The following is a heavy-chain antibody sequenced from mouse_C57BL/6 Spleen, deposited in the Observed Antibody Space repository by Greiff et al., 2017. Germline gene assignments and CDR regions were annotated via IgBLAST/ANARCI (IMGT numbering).Heavy chain of an antibody. Sequence: QVQLQQSGAELVRPGASVTLSCKASGYTFTDYEMHWVKQTPVHGLEWIGAIDPETGGTAYNQKFKGKAILTADKSSSTAYMELRSLTSEDSAVYYFTRWGLRRAWFACWGQGTLVTVSA. V-gene: IGHV1-15*01. CDR3: TRWGLRRAWFAC. D-gene: IGHD2-4*01. CDR2: IDPETGGT. J-gene: IGHJ3*01. CDR1: GYTFTDYE.